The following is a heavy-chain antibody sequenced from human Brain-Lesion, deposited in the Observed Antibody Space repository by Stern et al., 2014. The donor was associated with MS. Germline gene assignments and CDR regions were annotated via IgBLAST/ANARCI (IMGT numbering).Heavy chain of an antibody. Sequence: VQLVQSGPGLVKPSETLSLTCTVSGGSITSSSYYWGWIRQPPGRGLEYIGTVYYTGSTFYDPSLKSRVTISVDTSKNHVALNLPSVTAADTAVYYCVRPDIMGTIWNWGQGTLVTVSS. V-gene: IGHV4-39*02. CDR2: VYYTGST. CDR3: VRPDIMGTIWN. CDR1: GGSITSSSYY. D-gene: IGHD1-26*01. J-gene: IGHJ4*02.